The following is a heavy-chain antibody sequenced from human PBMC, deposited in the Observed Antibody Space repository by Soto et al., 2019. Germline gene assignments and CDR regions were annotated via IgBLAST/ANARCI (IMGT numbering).Heavy chain of an antibody. CDR3: ARSPPYSNNW. CDR2: IFPNFGPP. Sequence: QVQLVQSGAEMKKPGSPVKVSCKASGGTFISYAISWVRQAPGQGLEWLGGIFPNFGPPNDAQKFQDRVTITPDESPSPAYMELSSLRSDDTAVYYCARSPPYSNNW. D-gene: IGHD6-13*01. CDR1: GGTFISYA. J-gene: IGHJ5*01. V-gene: IGHV1-69*05.